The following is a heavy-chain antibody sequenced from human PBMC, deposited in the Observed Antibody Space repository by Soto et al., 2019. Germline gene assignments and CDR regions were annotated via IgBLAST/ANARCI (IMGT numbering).Heavy chain of an antibody. D-gene: IGHD6-19*01. CDR1: GGSFSGYY. CDR2: INHSGST. CDR3: ARVPHSSGWYSYYYGMDV. V-gene: IGHV4-34*01. Sequence: SETLSLTCAVYGGSFSGYYWSWIRQPPGKGLEWIGEINHSGSTNYNPSLKSRVTISVDTSKNQFSLKLSSVTAADTAVYYCARVPHSSGWYSYYYGMDVWGQGPKVTVYS. J-gene: IGHJ6*02.